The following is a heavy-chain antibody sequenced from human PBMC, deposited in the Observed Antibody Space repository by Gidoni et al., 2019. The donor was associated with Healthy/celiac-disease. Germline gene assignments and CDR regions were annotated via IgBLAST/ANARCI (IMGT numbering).Heavy chain of an antibody. V-gene: IGHV3-23*01. J-gene: IGHJ4*02. CDR3: AKVDMIVGEFDY. CDR2: ISGSGGST. CDR1: GFTFSSYA. Sequence: EVQLLESGGGLVQPGGSLRLSGAASGFTFSSYAMSWVRQAPGKGLEWVSAISGSGGSTYYADSVKGRFTISRDNSKNTLYLQMNSLRAEDTAVYYCAKVDMIVGEFDYWGQGTLVTVSS. D-gene: IGHD3-22*01.